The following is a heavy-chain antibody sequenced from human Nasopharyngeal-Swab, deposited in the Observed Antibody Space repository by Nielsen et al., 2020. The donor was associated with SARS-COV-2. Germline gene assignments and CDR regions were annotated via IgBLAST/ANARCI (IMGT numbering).Heavy chain of an antibody. J-gene: IGHJ6*03. D-gene: IGHD3-3*01. CDR3: AKDGTPDYDFWSTYYRDSYNYYMDV. V-gene: IGHV3-23*01. CDR2: VSGTANRT. Sequence: WIRQPPGKGLEWVSTVSGTANRTSYADSVKGRFTISRDNSKNTLYLQMNSLRAEDTALYYCAKDGTPDYDFWSTYYRDSYNYYMDVWAKGPRSPSP.